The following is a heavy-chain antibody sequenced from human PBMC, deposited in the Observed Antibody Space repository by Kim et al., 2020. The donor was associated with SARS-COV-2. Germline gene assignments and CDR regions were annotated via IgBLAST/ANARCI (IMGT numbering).Heavy chain of an antibody. CDR3: ARDSMAVGQGYYYYYGMDV. J-gene: IGHJ6*02. D-gene: IGHD3-10*01. Sequence: KGRFTISRDNAKNSLYLKMNSLRAEDTAVYYCARDSMAVGQGYYYYYGMDVWGQGTTVTVSS. V-gene: IGHV3-11*05.